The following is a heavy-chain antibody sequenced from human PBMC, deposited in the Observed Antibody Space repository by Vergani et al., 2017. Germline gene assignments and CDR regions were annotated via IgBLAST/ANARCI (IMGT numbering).Heavy chain of an antibody. D-gene: IGHD6-13*01. Sequence: QVQLVQSGAEVKKPGASVKVSCKVSGYTLTELSMHWVRQAPGQGLEWMGIINPSGGSTSYAQKFQGRVTMTRDTSTSTVYMELSSLRSEDRAVYYCARGWIIAAAEVRLKLDYWGQGTLVTVSS. CDR1: GYTLTELS. V-gene: IGHV1-46*01. J-gene: IGHJ4*02. CDR3: ARGWIIAAAEVRLKLDY. CDR2: INPSGGST.